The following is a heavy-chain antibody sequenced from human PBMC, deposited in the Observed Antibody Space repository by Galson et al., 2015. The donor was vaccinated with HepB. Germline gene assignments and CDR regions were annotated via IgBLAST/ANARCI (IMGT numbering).Heavy chain of an antibody. Sequence: SVKVSCKASGYTFSSYAMHWVRQAPGQRLEWMGWINAGNGNTKYSQKFQGRVTITRDTSASTAYMELSSLRSEDTAVYYCARDFWSGYTYNWFDPWGQGTLVTVSS. CDR2: INAGNGNT. V-gene: IGHV1-3*01. D-gene: IGHD3-3*01. CDR3: ARDFWSGYTYNWFDP. CDR1: GYTFSSYA. J-gene: IGHJ5*02.